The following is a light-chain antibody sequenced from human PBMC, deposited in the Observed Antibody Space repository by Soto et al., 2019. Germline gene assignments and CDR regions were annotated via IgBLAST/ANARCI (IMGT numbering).Light chain of an antibody. J-gene: IGKJ2*01. CDR2: DAS. CDR1: QSISSW. CDR3: QQYNSYLYT. Sequence: DIQMTQSPSTLSASVGDRVTITCRASQSISSWLDWYQQKPGKAPKLLIYDASSWESGVPSRFSGSGSGTEFTLTISSLQPDDFATYYCQQYNSYLYTFGQGTKLEIK. V-gene: IGKV1-5*01.